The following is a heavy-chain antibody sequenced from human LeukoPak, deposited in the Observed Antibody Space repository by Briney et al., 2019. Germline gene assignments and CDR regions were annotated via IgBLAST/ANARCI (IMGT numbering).Heavy chain of an antibody. V-gene: IGHV4-34*01. CDR2: VNHSGST. D-gene: IGHD2-21*01. J-gene: IGHJ4*02. Sequence: SETLSLXCAVYGGSCSGYYWSWIRRPPGKGLESIGEVNHSGSTNYNPSLKSRVTISVDTSKNQFSLKLSSVTAADTAVYYCARVLGDGCIVDYWGQGTLVTVSS. CDR3: ARVLGDGCIVDY. CDR1: GGSCSGYY.